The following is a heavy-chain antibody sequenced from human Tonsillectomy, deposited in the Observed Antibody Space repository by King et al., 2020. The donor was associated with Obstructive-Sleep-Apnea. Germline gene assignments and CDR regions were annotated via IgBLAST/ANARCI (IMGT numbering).Heavy chain of an antibody. CDR2: ISSSSNYI. CDR3: ARGTSLAVAGSLTY. Sequence: VQLVESGGGLVNPGGSLRLSCAASGFTFRSYDMNWVRQAPGKGLEWVSSISSSSNYIYYADSVKGRFTISRDNAKNSLYLQMISLRAEDTAVYYCARGTSLAVAGSLTYWGQGTLVTVSS. J-gene: IGHJ4*02. V-gene: IGHV3-21*01. CDR1: GFTFRSYD. D-gene: IGHD6-19*01.